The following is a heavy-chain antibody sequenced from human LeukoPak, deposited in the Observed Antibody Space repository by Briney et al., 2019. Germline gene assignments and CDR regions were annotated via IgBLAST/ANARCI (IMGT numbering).Heavy chain of an antibody. CDR3: AREILALRRIPTDDY. Sequence: GGSLRLSCAASGFTFSTYSMNWVRQAPGKGLEWVSSISSSSSYIYYADSVKGRFTISRDNAKNSLYLQMNSLRAEDTAVYYCAREILALRRIPTDDYRGQGALVTVSS. D-gene: IGHD1-14*01. CDR2: ISSSSSYI. J-gene: IGHJ4*02. V-gene: IGHV3-21*01. CDR1: GFTFSTYS.